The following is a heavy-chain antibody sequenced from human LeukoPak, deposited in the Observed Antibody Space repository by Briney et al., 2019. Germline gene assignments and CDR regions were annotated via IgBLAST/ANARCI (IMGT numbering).Heavy chain of an antibody. J-gene: IGHJ3*02. CDR3: ARSADYYDSSGLHDAFDI. CDR2: IYSGGST. D-gene: IGHD3-22*01. Sequence: GGSLRLSCAASGFTVSSNYMSWVRQAPGKGLEWVSVIYSGGSTYYADSVKGRFTISRDNSKNTLYLQMNSLRAEDTAVYYCARSADYYDSSGLHDAFDIWGQGTMVTVPS. V-gene: IGHV3-66*01. CDR1: GFTVSSNY.